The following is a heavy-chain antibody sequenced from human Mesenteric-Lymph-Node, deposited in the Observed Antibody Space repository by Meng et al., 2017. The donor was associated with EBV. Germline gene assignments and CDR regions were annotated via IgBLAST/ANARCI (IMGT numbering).Heavy chain of an antibody. J-gene: IGHJ5*02. Sequence: QLWDAGSGVVRPRKPLSLPGAGCGDSLSSGGYSWGWIRQPPGKGLEWIGYIYHRGSTYYNPSLKSRVTISVDRSKNQFSLKLSSVTAADTAVYYCARVETYYHGSGSYDWFDPWGQGALVTVSS. D-gene: IGHD3-10*01. CDR2: IYHRGST. CDR1: GDSLSSGGYS. CDR3: ARVETYYHGSGSYDWFDP. V-gene: IGHV4-30-2*01.